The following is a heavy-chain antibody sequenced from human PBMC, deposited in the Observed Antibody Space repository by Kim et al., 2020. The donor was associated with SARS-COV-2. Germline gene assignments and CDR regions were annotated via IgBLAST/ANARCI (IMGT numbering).Heavy chain of an antibody. CDR2: ITSSSTTI. Sequence: GGSLRLSCAASGFTFGSYSMNWVRQAPGKGLQWVSYITSSSTTIHYADSVKGRFTISRDNAKNSLYLQMNSLRDEDTAVYYCARVLSGSYLPYSFYGLDVWGQGTTVTVSS. CDR1: GFTFGSYS. V-gene: IGHV3-48*02. D-gene: IGHD1-26*01. CDR3: ARVLSGSYLPYSFYGLDV. J-gene: IGHJ6*02.